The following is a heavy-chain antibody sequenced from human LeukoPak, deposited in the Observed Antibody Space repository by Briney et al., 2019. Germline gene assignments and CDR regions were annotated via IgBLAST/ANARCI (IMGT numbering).Heavy chain of an antibody. J-gene: IGHJ4*02. CDR3: ARERVATIGYCFDY. CDR2: IHTSGST. CDR1: GGSISSYY. D-gene: IGHD5-24*01. V-gene: IGHV4-4*07. Sequence: SETLSLTCTVSGGSISSYYWSWIRQPAGKGLEWIGRIHTSGSTNYNPSLKSRVTMSVDTSKNQFSLKLSSVTAADTAVYYCARERVATIGYCFDYWGQGTLVTVSS.